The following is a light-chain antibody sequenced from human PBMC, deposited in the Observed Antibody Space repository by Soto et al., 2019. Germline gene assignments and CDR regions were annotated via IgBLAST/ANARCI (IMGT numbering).Light chain of an antibody. J-gene: IGKJ2*01. CDR3: QQYNNWPRYT. Sequence: EIELTQSPGTLSVSPGERATLSCRATQSVSSSLAWYQQTPGRAHRLLIHSASTRATGIPARFSGYGSWTDFTLPISSLQSEDFAVYYCQQYNNWPRYTFGQGTRLEIK. V-gene: IGKV3-15*01. CDR2: SAS. CDR1: QSVSSS.